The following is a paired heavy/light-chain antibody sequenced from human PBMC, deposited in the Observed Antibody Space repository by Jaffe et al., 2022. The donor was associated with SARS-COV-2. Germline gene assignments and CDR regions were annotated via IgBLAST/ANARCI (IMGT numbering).Heavy chain of an antibody. V-gene: IGHV4-39*01. D-gene: IGHD6-13*01. CDR3: ASGDSSSWYNSFYYYYYMDV. J-gene: IGHJ6*03. CDR2: IYYSGST. Sequence: QLQLQESGPGLVKPSETLSLTCTVSGGSISSSSYYWGWIRQPPGKGLEWIGSIYYSGSTYYNPSLKSRVTISVDTSKNQFSLKLSSVTAADTAVYYCASGDSSSWYNSFYYYYYMDVWGKGTTVTVSS. CDR1: GGSISSSSYY.
Light chain of an antibody. J-gene: IGKJ1*01. CDR3: QQYGSSPT. V-gene: IGKV3-20*01. CDR1: QSVSSSY. Sequence: EIVLTQSPGTLSLSPGERATLSCRASQSVSSSYLAWYQQKPGQAPRLLIYGASSRATGIPDRFSGSGSGTDFTLTISRLEPEDFAVYYCQQYGSSPTFGQGTKVEIK. CDR2: GAS.